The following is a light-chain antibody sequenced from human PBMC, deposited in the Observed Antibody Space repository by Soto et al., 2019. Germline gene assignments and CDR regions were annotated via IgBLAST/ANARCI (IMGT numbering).Light chain of an antibody. Sequence: DIQMTQSPSSLSASIGDRVTITCRASQNITNNLSWYQQKPGKAPNPLIYHASKLAKGVTSRFSGSGSGTDFSFIITSLQREDLATYYCQQYYGLPHLTFGQGTRLEIK. J-gene: IGKJ5*01. V-gene: IGKV1-33*01. CDR2: HAS. CDR1: QNITNN. CDR3: QQYYGLPHLT.